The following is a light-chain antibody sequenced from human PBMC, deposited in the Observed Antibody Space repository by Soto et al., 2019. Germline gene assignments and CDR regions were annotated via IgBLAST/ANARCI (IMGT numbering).Light chain of an antibody. CDR2: GGS. V-gene: IGKV3-20*01. CDR3: QQYGTSPLT. CDR1: QSVSSSY. Sequence: EIVFTQAPGTLSLSPGERATLSCRASQSVSSSYLAWYQQKPGQAPRLLICGGSSRATGIPDRFSGSGSGTDFTLTISRLEPEDFAVYYCQQYGTSPLTFGGGTKVDIK. J-gene: IGKJ4*01.